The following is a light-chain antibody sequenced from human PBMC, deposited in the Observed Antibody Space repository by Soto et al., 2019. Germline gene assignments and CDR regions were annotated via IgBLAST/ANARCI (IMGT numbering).Light chain of an antibody. V-gene: IGKV1-9*01. CDR3: QQLKSYPLT. CDR2: AAS. J-gene: IGKJ5*01. CDR1: QDISTY. Sequence: IQLTQSPSSLSSSVGDRVTITCRASQDISTYLAWYQQKPGSAPKLLISAASTLQSGVPSRFSGSGSGTEFTLTISSLQSEDFATYHCQQLKSYPLTFGQGTRLEIK.